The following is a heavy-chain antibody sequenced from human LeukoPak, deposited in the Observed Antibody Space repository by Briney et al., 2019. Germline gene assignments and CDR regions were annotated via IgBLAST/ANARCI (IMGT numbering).Heavy chain of an antibody. Sequence: SQTLSLTCAISGDXVSSNSVAWNWIRQSPSIGLQWLGRTYYRSKWYNDYAVSVKSRITINPDTSKNQFSLHLNSVTPENTAVYYCARDRGYVFDYWGQGTLSPSPQ. J-gene: IGHJ4*02. V-gene: IGHV6-1*01. CDR2: TYYRSKWYN. CDR3: ARDRGYVFDY. CDR1: GDXVSSNSVA. D-gene: IGHD5-12*01.